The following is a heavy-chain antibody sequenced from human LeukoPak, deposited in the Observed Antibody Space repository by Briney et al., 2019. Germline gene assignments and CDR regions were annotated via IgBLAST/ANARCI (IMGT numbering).Heavy chain of an antibody. Sequence: ASVKVSCKASGYTFTAYYMHWVRQAPGQGLEWMGWINPNSGGTNYAQKLQGRVTMTRDTSISTAYMELSRLRSDDTAVYYCARSHLRYCSSTSCYDYYYYYMDVWGKGTTVTVSS. D-gene: IGHD2-2*01. CDR1: GYTFTAYY. CDR3: ARSHLRYCSSTSCYDYYYYYMDV. V-gene: IGHV1-2*02. J-gene: IGHJ6*03. CDR2: INPNSGGT.